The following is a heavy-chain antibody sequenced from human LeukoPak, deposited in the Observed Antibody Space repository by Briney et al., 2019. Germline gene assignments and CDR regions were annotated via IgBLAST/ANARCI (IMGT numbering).Heavy chain of an antibody. V-gene: IGHV4-59*01. CDR3: ARGGTAVVTPYAFDI. Sequence: SETLSLTCTVSGGSISTYYWSWIRQPPGKGVEWIGYIYYSGSTNYNPSVKSRVTMSVDTSKKQFSLNLSSLTAADTAVYYCARGGTAVVTPYAFDIWGQGTMVTVSS. D-gene: IGHD4-23*01. CDR1: GGSISTYY. CDR2: IYYSGST. J-gene: IGHJ3*02.